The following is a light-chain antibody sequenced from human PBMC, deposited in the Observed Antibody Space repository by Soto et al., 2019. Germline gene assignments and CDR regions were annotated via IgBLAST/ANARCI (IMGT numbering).Light chain of an antibody. CDR3: VAWDDSLSAWV. CDR1: TSNIGSNN. V-gene: IGLV1-47*01. J-gene: IGLJ3*02. Sequence: QSVLTQPPSASGTPGQRVTISCSGSTSNIGSNNVSWYQHLPGTAPKLLIYRNNQRPSGVPDRFSGSKSGTSASLAISGLRSEDEADYYCVAWDDSLSAWVFGGGTKLTVL. CDR2: RNN.